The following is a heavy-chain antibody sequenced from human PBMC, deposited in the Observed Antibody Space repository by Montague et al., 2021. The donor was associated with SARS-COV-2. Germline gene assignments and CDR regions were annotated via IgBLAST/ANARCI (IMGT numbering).Heavy chain of an antibody. CDR3: ARYRRRFAEIYDAYYDYGLNV. Sequence: ETLSLTCAVYGGSFSVHYWTWIRQPPGKGLEWIGQINQSGSTKYNPSLKSRVTISIDTSKNQFSLKMTSMTAADTGVYYCARYRRRFAEIYDAYYDYGLNVWGQGTTVTVFS. CDR1: GGSFSVHY. D-gene: IGHD3-10*01. V-gene: IGHV4-34*01. J-gene: IGHJ6*02. CDR2: INQSGST.